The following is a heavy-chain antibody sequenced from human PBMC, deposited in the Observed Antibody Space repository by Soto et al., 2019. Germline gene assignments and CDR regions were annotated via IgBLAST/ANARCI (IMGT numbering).Heavy chain of an antibody. J-gene: IGHJ6*02. D-gene: IGHD6-13*01. V-gene: IGHV3-23*01. Sequence: VQLLESGGGLVQPGGSLRLSCAASGFTFSSYAMSWVRQAPGKGLEWVSAISGSGGSTYYADSVKGRFTISRDNSKNXXYXQXXSLRAEDTAVYYCAKPTIHSFIAAAGFYYYYGMDVWGQGTTVTVSS. CDR1: GFTFSSYA. CDR2: ISGSGGST. CDR3: AKPTIHSFIAAAGFYYYYGMDV.